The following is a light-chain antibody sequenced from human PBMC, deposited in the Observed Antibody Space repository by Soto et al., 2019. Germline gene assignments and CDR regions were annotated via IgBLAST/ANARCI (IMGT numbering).Light chain of an antibody. J-gene: IGKJ1*01. CDR1: QSVLYSSNNKNY. CDR3: QQYYSTPWT. V-gene: IGKV4-1*01. Sequence: DIVMTQSPDSLAVSLGERATINCKSSQSVLYSSNNKNYLAWYQQKPGQPPKLLIYWASTRASGVPDRFSGSGYGTDFTLTISSLQAEDVAVYYCQQYYSTPWTFGQGTNVEIK. CDR2: WAS.